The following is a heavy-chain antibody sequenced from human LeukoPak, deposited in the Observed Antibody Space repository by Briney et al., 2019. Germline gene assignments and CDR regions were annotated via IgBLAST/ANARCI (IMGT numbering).Heavy chain of an antibody. J-gene: IGHJ4*02. CDR1: GGSISNYY. Sequence: SETLSLTCTVSGGSISNYYWSWIRQPPGKGLEWIGYIYYSGSTNYNPSLRSRVSISRDPYKNQVSLKLSSMPGADTAVYYCARFAIPAAMFDYWGRGTLVTVSS. CDR3: ARFAIPAAMFDY. D-gene: IGHD2-2*01. CDR2: IYYSGST. V-gene: IGHV4-59*01.